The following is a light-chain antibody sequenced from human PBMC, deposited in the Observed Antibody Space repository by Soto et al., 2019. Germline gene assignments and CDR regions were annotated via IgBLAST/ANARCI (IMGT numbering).Light chain of an antibody. J-gene: IGLJ3*02. CDR1: SSDVGGYNY. CDR3: SSYSSTTALV. CDR2: DVN. Sequence: QSALTQPASVSGSPGQSITISCTGTSSDVGGYNYVSWYQQRPGKAPKLMIYDVNNRPSGVSNRFSASKSGNTASLTISGLQAEDEDDYYCSSYSSTTALVFGGGTKLTVL. V-gene: IGLV2-14*01.